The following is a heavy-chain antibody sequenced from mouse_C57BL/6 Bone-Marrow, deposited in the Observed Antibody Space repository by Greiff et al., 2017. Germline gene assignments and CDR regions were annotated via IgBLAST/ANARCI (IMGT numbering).Heavy chain of an antibody. Sequence: EVQGVESGGGLVQPGESLKLSCESNEYEFPSHDMSWVRKTPEKRLELVAAINSDGGSTYYPDTMERRFIISRDTTEKTLYLQMSSLRSEDTALYYCAERGNYGGDFDVWGTGTTVTVSS. V-gene: IGHV5-2*01. CDR1: EYEFPSHD. CDR2: INSDGGST. J-gene: IGHJ1*03. CDR3: AERGNYGGDFDV. D-gene: IGHD2-1*01.